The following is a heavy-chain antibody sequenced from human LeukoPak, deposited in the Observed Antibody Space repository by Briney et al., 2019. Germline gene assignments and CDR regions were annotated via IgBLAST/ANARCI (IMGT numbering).Heavy chain of an antibody. J-gene: IGHJ5*02. CDR3: ARVGCSTSCPNWFDP. Sequence: PSETLSLTCTVSGGSISSGGYYWSWIRQHPGKGLEWIGYIYYSGSTYYNPSLKSRVTISVDTSKNQFSLKLSSVIAADTAVYYCARVGCSTSCPNWFDPWGQGTLVTVSS. CDR2: IYYSGST. V-gene: IGHV4-31*03. D-gene: IGHD2-2*01. CDR1: GGSISSGGYY.